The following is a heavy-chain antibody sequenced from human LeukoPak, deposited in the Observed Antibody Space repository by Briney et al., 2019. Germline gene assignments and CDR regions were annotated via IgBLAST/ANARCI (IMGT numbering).Heavy chain of an antibody. V-gene: IGHV4-59*12. CDR3: ARGYDFWSLYFDY. CDR2: IYYSGST. CDR1: GGSISSYY. Sequence: SETLSLTCTVSGGSISSYYWSWIRQPPGKGLEWIGYIYYSGSTNYNPSLKSRVTMSVDTSKNQFSLKLSSVTAADTAVYYCARGYDFWSLYFDYWGQGTLVTVSS. J-gene: IGHJ4*02. D-gene: IGHD3-3*01.